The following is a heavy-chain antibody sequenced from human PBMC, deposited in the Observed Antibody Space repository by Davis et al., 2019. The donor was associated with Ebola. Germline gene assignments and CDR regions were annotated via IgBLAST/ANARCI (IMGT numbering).Heavy chain of an antibody. CDR1: GYTFTNYY. CDR2: INPNDGRT. Sequence: ASVKVSCKASGYTFTNYYMHWVRQVPGQGLEWMGMINPNDGRTIYAQKFQGRVTVTRDTSTTTVYMELSSLTSEDTAVYYCARELVIMFGGVLDPWGQGTLVTVSS. D-gene: IGHD3-16*01. CDR3: ARELVIMFGGVLDP. V-gene: IGHV1-46*01. J-gene: IGHJ5*02.